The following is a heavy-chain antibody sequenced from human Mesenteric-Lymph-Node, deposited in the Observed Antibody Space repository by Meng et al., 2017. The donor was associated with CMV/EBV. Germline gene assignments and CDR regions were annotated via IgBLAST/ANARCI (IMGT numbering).Heavy chain of an antibody. J-gene: IGHJ4*02. CDR2: INQRGNEK. D-gene: IGHD3-10*01. V-gene: IGHV3-7*01. CDR3: ARGYYGSGTGEYFDY. CDR1: GFTFSDYW. Sequence: GESLKISCAASGFTFSDYWMSWVRQAPGKGLEWVVNINQRGNEKNYVDSVKGRFTISRDNAKNTLYLQMNSLRAEDTAVYYCARGYYGSGTGEYFDYWGQGTLVTVSS.